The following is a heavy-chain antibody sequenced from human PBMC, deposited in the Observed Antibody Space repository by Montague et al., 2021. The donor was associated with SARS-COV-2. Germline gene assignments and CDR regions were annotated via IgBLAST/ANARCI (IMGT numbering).Heavy chain of an antibody. Sequence: SKTLSLTCTVSGGSISSSSYYWGWIRQPPGKGLEWIGSIYYSGSTYYTPSLKRRVTISVDTSKSQFSLKLSSVTAAATAVYYCARDLNEYSSSGGFDYWGQGTLVTVSS. D-gene: IGHD6-6*01. V-gene: IGHV4-39*07. CDR3: ARDLNEYSSSGGFDY. CDR2: IYYSGST. CDR1: GGSISSSSYY. J-gene: IGHJ4*02.